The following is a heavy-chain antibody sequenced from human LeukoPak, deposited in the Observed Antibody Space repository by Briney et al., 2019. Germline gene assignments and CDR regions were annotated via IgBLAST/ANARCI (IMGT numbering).Heavy chain of an antibody. V-gene: IGHV5-51*01. CDR1: GYSFTSYW. Sequence: PGESLKISCKGSGYSFTSYWIGWVRQMPGKGLEWMGIIYPGDSATRYSPSFQGQVTISADKSISTAYLQWSSLKASDTAMYYCARLRGCGGDCYFTREYYFDYWGQGTLVTVSS. J-gene: IGHJ4*02. CDR2: IYPGDSAT. D-gene: IGHD2-21*02. CDR3: ARLRGCGGDCYFTREYYFDY.